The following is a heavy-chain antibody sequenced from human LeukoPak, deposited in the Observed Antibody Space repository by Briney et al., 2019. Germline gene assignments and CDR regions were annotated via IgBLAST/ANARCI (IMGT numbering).Heavy chain of an antibody. V-gene: IGHV3-30*02. Sequence: GGSLRLSCVASGFTFRSYGIHWVRQAPGKGLEWLAFIWYDEITKNYADSVKGRFTISRDNSKNTLYVQMNSLRPDDTAVYYCAKDSSDYYFDYWGQGTLVTVSS. J-gene: IGHJ4*02. CDR3: AKDSSDYYFDY. CDR1: GFTFRSYG. D-gene: IGHD3-22*01. CDR2: IWYDEITK.